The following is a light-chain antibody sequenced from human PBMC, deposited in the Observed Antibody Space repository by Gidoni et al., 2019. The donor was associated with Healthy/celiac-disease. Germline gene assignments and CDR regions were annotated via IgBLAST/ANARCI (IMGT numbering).Light chain of an antibody. CDR3: QQYNSYSTWT. CDR2: KAS. V-gene: IGKV1-5*03. CDR1: HSISSW. J-gene: IGKJ1*01. Sequence: DIQMTQSPSTLSASVVDRVTITCRASHSISSWLAWYQQKQGKAPKLLIYKASSLESGVPSRFSGSGYRTEFTLTIRSLQPDDFATYYCQQYNSYSTWTFGQGTKVEIK.